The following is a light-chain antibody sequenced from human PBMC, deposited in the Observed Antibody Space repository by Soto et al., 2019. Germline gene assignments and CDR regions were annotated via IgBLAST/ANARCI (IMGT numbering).Light chain of an antibody. Sequence: QSVLTQPPSVSAAPAQKVTISCSGSRSNIENNYVSWYQQLPGTAPQLLIYDNNKRASGIPDRFSASKSGTSATLGITALQSGDEADYYCGTWDNILGAVFGGGTKLTVL. CDR3: GTWDNILGAV. V-gene: IGLV1-51*01. J-gene: IGLJ2*01. CDR1: RSNIENNY. CDR2: DNN.